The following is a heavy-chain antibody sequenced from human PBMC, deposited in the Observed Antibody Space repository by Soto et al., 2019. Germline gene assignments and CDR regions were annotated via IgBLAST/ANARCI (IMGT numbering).Heavy chain of an antibody. D-gene: IGHD2-2*01. Sequence: VAVISYDGSNKYYADSVKGRFTISRDNSKNTLYLQMNSLRAEDTAVYYCAKALPRYCSSTSCYQGAFDIWGQGTMVTVSS. J-gene: IGHJ3*02. CDR2: ISYDGSNK. V-gene: IGHV3-30*18. CDR3: AKALPRYCSSTSCYQGAFDI.